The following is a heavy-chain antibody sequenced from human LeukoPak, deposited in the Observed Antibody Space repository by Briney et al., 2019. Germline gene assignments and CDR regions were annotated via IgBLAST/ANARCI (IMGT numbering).Heavy chain of an antibody. CDR1: GFTFSSYA. Sequence: GGSLRLSCAASGFTFSSYAMHWVRQAPGKGLEWVAVISYDGSNKYYADSVKGRFTISRDNSKNTLYLQMNSLRAEDTAVYYCAKDPLGATLLGSPYNAFDIWGQGTMVTVSS. V-gene: IGHV3-30-3*02. D-gene: IGHD1-26*01. J-gene: IGHJ3*02. CDR2: ISYDGSNK. CDR3: AKDPLGATLLGSPYNAFDI.